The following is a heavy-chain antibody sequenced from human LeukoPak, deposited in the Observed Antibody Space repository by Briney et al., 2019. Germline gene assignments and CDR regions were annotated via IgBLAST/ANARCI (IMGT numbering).Heavy chain of an antibody. CDR1: GFSVSNYY. J-gene: IGHJ5*02. D-gene: IGHD6-13*01. CDR3: AKDRVSSSWYTRTDNWFDP. V-gene: IGHV3-66*01. CDR2: MYTGGGR. Sequence: GGSLRLSCAASGFSVSNYYMSWVRQPPGKGLEWVSVMYTGGGRYYGDSVKGRFTISRDNSKNTLYLQMNSLRAEDTAVYYCAKDRVSSSWYTRTDNWFDPWGQGTLVTVSS.